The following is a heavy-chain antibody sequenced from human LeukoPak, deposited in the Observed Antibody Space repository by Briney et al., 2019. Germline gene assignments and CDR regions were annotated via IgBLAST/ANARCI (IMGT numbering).Heavy chain of an antibody. CDR1: GGPISSYY. CDR3: AREVYCSSTSCYGAYYMDV. V-gene: IGHV4-59*01. Sequence: SETLSLTCTVSGGPISSYYWSWIRQPPGKGLEWIGYIYYSGSTNYNPSLKSRVTISVDTSKNQFSLKLSSVTAADTAVYYCAREVYCSSTSCYGAYYMDVWGKGTTVTISS. J-gene: IGHJ6*03. CDR2: IYYSGST. D-gene: IGHD2-2*01.